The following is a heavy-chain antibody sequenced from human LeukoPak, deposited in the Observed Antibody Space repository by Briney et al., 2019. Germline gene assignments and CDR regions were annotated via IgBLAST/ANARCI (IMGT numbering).Heavy chain of an antibody. J-gene: IGHJ6*02. CDR3: ARASTYDILTGTDV. CDR1: GGSISSYY. V-gene: IGHV4-59*12. Sequence: PSETLSLTCTVSGGSISSYYWSWIRQPPGKGLEWIGYIYYSGTTNYNPSLKSRVAISVDTSKNQFSLKLSSVTAADTAVYYCARASTYDILTGTDVWGQGTTVTVSS. D-gene: IGHD3-9*01. CDR2: IYYSGTT.